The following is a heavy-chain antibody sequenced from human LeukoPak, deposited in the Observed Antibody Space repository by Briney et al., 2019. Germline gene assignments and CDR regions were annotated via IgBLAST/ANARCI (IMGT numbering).Heavy chain of an antibody. CDR3: ARVPDPPLITMVRGVNFDY. Sequence: SVKVSCKASGYTFTSYGISWVRQAPGQGLEWMGWISAYNGNTNYAQKLQGSVTMTTDTSTSTAYMELRSLRSDDTAVYYCARVPDPPLITMVRGVNFDYWGQGTLVTVSS. D-gene: IGHD3-10*01. V-gene: IGHV1-18*01. CDR2: ISAYNGNT. J-gene: IGHJ4*02. CDR1: GYTFTSYG.